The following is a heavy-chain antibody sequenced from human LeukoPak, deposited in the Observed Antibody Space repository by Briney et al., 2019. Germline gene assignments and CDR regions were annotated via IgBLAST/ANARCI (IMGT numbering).Heavy chain of an antibody. J-gene: IGHJ4*02. Sequence: GGSLRLSCAASGFTFSSYSMNWVRQAPGKGLEWVSSISSSSSYIYYADSVKGRFTISRDNAKNSLYLQMNSLRAEDTAVYYCARAVGATTHPVGYWGRGPLVTVS. CDR1: GFTFSSYS. V-gene: IGHV3-21*01. D-gene: IGHD1-26*01. CDR2: ISSSSSYI. CDR3: ARAVGATTHPVGY.